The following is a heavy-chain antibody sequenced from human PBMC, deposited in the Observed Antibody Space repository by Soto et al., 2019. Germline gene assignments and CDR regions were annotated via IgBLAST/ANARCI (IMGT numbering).Heavy chain of an antibody. CDR1: RVTFISYA. CDR2: IVTNSDT. Sequence: PAGSLDLSCAASRVTFISYAMNWVRQAPGKGLEWVSAIVTNSDTYYADSVKGRFTISRDNFKTTLYLQMNSLRAEDTALYYCAKKYPGTRPFDYWGQGTLVTVSS. D-gene: IGHD2-2*01. J-gene: IGHJ4*02. CDR3: AKKYPGTRPFDY. V-gene: IGHV3-23*01.